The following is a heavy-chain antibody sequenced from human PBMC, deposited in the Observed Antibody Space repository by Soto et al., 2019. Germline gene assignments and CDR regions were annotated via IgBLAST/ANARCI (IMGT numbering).Heavy chain of an antibody. CDR3: AKSTGGTANGMGV. D-gene: IGHD2-8*02. CDR2: ISWNSGTI. CDR1: GFSFDDYA. J-gene: IGHJ6*02. V-gene: IGHV3-9*01. Sequence: EVQVVESGGGLVQPGRSLRLSCAASGFSFDDYAMHWVRQAPGKGLEWVSGISWNSGTIGYADSVKGRFTISRDNAKNSLYLQMNSLRAEDTALYYCAKSTGGTANGMGVLGQGTTVTVSS.